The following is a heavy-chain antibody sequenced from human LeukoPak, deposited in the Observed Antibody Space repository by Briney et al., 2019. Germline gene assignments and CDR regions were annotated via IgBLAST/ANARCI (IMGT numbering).Heavy chain of an antibody. CDR2: IIPIFGTA. Sequence: ASVKVSCKASGGTFSSYAISWVRQAPGQGLEWMGGIIPIFGTANYAQKFQGRVTITADESTSTAYMELSSLRSEDTAVYYCARDLTPLGYCSSTSCYVPPYYYGMDVWGQGTTVTVSS. D-gene: IGHD2-2*01. V-gene: IGHV1-69*13. CDR1: GGTFSSYA. CDR3: ARDLTPLGYCSSTSCYVPPYYYGMDV. J-gene: IGHJ6*02.